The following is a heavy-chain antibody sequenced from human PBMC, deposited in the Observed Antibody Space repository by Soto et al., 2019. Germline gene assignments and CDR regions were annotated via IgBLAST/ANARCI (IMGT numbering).Heavy chain of an antibody. J-gene: IGHJ6*02. CDR3: AREEYSSSSSLNYYYYYGMDV. CDR1: GFTFSSYG. D-gene: IGHD6-6*01. V-gene: IGHV3-33*01. Sequence: PGGSLRLSCAASGFTFSSYGMHWVRQAPGKGLEWVAVIWYDGSNKYYADSVKGRFTISRDNSKNTLYLQMNSLRAEDTAVYYCAREEYSSSSSLNYYYYYGMDVWGQGTTVTVSS. CDR2: IWYDGSNK.